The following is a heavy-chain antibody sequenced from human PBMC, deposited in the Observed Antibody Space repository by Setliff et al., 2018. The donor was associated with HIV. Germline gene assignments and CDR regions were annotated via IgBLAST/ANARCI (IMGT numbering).Heavy chain of an antibody. CDR2: IYHSGST. V-gene: IGHV4-30-2*01. Sequence: SETLSLTCAVSGGSISSGGYSWSWIRQPPGKGLEWIGYIYHSGSTYYNPPLKSRVTISVDTSKNQFSLKLTSVTAADTAVYYCARGGTSSNWFDPWGQGTLVTVSS. J-gene: IGHJ5*02. D-gene: IGHD1-26*01. CDR1: GGSISSGGYS. CDR3: ARGGTSSNWFDP.